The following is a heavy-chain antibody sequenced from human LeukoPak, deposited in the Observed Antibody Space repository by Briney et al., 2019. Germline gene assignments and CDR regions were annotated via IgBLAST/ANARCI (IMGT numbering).Heavy chain of an antibody. CDR2: ISGSGGST. CDR3: AKGSNSGWYYFDY. J-gene: IGHJ4*02. Sequence: GGSLRLSCAASGFTFSSYTMSWVRQAPGKGLEWVSAISGSGGSTYYADSVKGRFTISRDNSKNTLYLQMNSLRAEDTAVYYCAKGSNSGWYYFDYWGQGTLVTVSS. CDR1: GFTFSSYT. V-gene: IGHV3-23*01. D-gene: IGHD6-19*01.